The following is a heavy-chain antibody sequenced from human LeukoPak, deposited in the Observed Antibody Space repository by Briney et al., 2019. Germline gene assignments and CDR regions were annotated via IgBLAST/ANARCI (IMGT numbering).Heavy chain of an antibody. D-gene: IGHD2-2*02. Sequence: GSSVKVSCKXSGGTFSSYAISWVRQAPGQGLEWMGRIIPIFGTANYAQKFQGRVTITADESTSTAYMELSSLRSEDTAVYYCARGSAIHGTVSQDYWGQGTLVTVSS. CDR1: GGTFSSYA. CDR2: IIPIFGTA. CDR3: ARGSAIHGTVSQDY. V-gene: IGHV1-69*01. J-gene: IGHJ4*02.